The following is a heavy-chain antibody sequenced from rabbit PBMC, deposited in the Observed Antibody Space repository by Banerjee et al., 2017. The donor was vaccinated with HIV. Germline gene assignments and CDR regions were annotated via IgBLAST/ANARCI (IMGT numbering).Heavy chain of an antibody. J-gene: IGHJ4*01. Sequence: QEQLEESGGDLVKPEGSLTLTCTASGFSFSSSYWICWVRQAPGKGPEWIACIYNGDGSTYYASWAKGRFTISKTSSTTGTLQLNSLTAADTATYFCARKGTGYAGFNLWGQGTLVTVS. CDR1: GFSFSSSYW. CDR2: IYNGDGST. V-gene: IGHV1S45*01. CDR3: ARKGTGYAGFNL. D-gene: IGHD6-1*01.